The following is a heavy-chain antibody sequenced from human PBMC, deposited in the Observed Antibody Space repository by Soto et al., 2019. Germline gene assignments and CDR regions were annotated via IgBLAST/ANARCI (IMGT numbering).Heavy chain of an antibody. J-gene: IGHJ6*03. CDR2: IYYSGST. CDR3: ARLPMVRGVTYYYYYYMDV. V-gene: IGHV4-59*08. CDR1: GGSISSYY. D-gene: IGHD3-10*01. Sequence: SETLSLTCTVSGGSISSYYWSWLRQPPGKGLEWIGYIYYSGSTNYNPSLKSRVTISVDTSKNQFSLKLSSVTAADTAVYYCARLPMVRGVTYYYYYYMDVWGKGTTVTVSS.